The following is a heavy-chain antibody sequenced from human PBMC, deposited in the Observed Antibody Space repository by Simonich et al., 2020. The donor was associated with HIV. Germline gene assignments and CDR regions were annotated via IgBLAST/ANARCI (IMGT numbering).Heavy chain of an antibody. CDR2: IYHSGST. D-gene: IGHD3-22*01. J-gene: IGHJ4*02. CDR3: ARGLYYYDSSGFLGGIYYFDY. V-gene: IGHV4-38-2*01. Sequence: QVQLQESGPGLVKPSETLSLTCAVSGYSISSGYYWGWIRQPPGKGLEWIGSIYHSGSTYYNPSLKSRVTMSVDTSKNQFSLKLSSLTAADTAVYYCARGLYYYDSSGFLGGIYYFDYWGQGTLVTVSS. CDR1: GYSISSGYY.